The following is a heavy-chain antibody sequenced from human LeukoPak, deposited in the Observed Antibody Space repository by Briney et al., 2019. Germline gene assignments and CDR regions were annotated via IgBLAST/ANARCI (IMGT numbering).Heavy chain of an antibody. D-gene: IGHD6-19*01. CDR3: AQAVAGPHWCFDV. J-gene: IGHJ2*01. CDR1: GGSIINYY. CDR2: IYPSGTT. Sequence: SETLSLTCTVSGGSIINYYWSWIRQPAGKGLEWLGRIYPSGTTNYNPSLNSQVTMSVDRSTNQLSLRLSSVTAADTAVYYCAQAVAGPHWCFDVWGRGTLVTVSS. V-gene: IGHV4-4*07.